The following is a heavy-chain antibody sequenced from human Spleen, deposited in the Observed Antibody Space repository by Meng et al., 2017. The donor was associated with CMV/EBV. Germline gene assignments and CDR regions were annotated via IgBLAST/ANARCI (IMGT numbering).Heavy chain of an antibody. V-gene: IGHV3-11*04. CDR2: ISSSGSIT. D-gene: IGHD1-26*01. CDR1: GFTFSDYS. CDR3: ARDSSAVHNWLDS. J-gene: IGHJ5*01. Sequence: CAASGFTFSDYSMTWLRQAPGKGLEWVSYISSSGSITKYLDSVKGRFTISRDNAKNSLFLQMNSLRVEDTAVYYCARDSSAVHNWLDSWGQGTLVTVSS.